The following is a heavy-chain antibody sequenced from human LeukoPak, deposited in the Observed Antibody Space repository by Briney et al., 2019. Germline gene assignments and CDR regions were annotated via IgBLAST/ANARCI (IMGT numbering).Heavy chain of an antibody. D-gene: IGHD6-13*01. CDR1: GYTFTGYY. J-gene: IGHJ4*02. Sequence: ASVKVSCKASGYTFTGYYMHWVRQAPGQGLEWMGWINPISGGTNYAQKFQGRVTMTRDTSISTDYMELSTLRSDDTAVYYCARDLNGIELGIDYWGPGTLVTVSS. CDR3: ARDLNGIELGIDY. V-gene: IGHV1-2*02. CDR2: INPISGGT.